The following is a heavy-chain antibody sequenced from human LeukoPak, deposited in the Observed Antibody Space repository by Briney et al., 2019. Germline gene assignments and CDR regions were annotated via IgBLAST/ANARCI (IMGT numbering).Heavy chain of an antibody. J-gene: IGHJ6*02. CDR3: ARDRVDSSGYYYYYGIDV. CDR1: GGSISTYF. V-gene: IGHV4-4*07. D-gene: IGHD3-22*01. Sequence: SETLSLTCTVSGGSISTYFWSWIRQPARKGLEWIGRLYTSGSTNYNPSLKSRLTMSADTSKNQFSLNLRSVTAADTAIYYCARDRVDSSGYYYYYGIDVWGQGTAVTVSS. CDR2: LYTSGST.